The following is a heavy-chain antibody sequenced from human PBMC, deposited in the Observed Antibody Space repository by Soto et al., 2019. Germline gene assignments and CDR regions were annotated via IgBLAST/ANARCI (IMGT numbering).Heavy chain of an antibody. V-gene: IGHV3-48*02. Sequence: EVQLVESGGGLVQPGGSLRLSCAASGFTFSSYSMNWVRQAPGKGLEWVSYISSSSTIYYADSVKGRFTISRDNAKNSLYLQMNSLRDEDTAVYYCARDAADRSVTGIDYWGQGTLVTVSS. CDR1: GFTFSSYS. CDR3: ARDAADRSVTGIDY. J-gene: IGHJ4*02. D-gene: IGHD3-10*01. CDR2: ISSSSTI.